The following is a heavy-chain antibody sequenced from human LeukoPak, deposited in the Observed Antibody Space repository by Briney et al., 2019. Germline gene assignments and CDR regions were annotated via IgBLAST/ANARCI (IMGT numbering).Heavy chain of an antibody. CDR1: GFTFSSYA. CDR2: ISSNGGST. V-gene: IGHV3-64*01. D-gene: IGHD3-22*01. CDR3: ARDKYYDSSGPTPLDY. Sequence: GGSLRLSCAASGFTFSSYAMHWVRQARGKGLEYVSAISSNGGSTYYANSVKGRFTITRDNSKNTLYLQMGSLRAEDMAVYYCARDKYYDSSGPTPLDYWGQGTLVTVSS. J-gene: IGHJ4*02.